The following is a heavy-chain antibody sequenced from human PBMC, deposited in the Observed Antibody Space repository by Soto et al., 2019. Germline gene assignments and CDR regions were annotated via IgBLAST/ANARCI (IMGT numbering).Heavy chain of an antibody. CDR1: VVSISGHY. CDR3: ARVGSSGWSPEY. V-gene: IGHV4-59*11. D-gene: IGHD6-19*01. Sequence: SETLSLTCTFSVVSISGHYWTCIRQSPGKGLEWIGYIFYSGSTNYNPSLKSRVTISVDTSKNQFSLKLSSVTAADTAVYYCARVGSSGWSPEYWGQGTLVTVSS. J-gene: IGHJ4*02. CDR2: IFYSGST.